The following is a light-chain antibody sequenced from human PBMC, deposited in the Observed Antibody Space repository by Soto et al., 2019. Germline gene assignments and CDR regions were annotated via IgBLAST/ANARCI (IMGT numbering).Light chain of an antibody. J-gene: IGLJ1*01. V-gene: IGLV1-44*01. CDR1: SSNIGSNT. CDR2: RNN. Sequence: QSVVTQPPSASGTPGQRVTISCSGSSSNIGSNTINWYQQLPGTAPKLLIYRNNQRPFGVPDRFFGSKSGPSASLAISGLQSEDEADYFCAAWDDSLIGYVFGTGTKVTVL. CDR3: AAWDDSLIGYV.